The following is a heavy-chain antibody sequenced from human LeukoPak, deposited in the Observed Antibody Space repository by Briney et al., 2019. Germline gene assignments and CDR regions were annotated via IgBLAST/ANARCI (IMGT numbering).Heavy chain of an antibody. CDR1: GFTFDDYA. CDR3: ARVKNSGYEP. J-gene: IGHJ5*02. D-gene: IGHD5-12*01. V-gene: IGHV3-9*01. CDR2: ISWNSGSI. Sequence: GRSLRLSCAASGFTFDDYAMHWVRQAPGKGLEWVSGISWNSGSIGYADSVKGRFTISRDNAKNSLYLQMNSLRAEDTAVYYCARVKNSGYEPWGQGTLATVSS.